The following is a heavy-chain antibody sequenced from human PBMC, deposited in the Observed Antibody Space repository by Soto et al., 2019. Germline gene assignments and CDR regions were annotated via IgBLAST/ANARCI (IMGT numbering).Heavy chain of an antibody. CDR1: GFVYSIYA. D-gene: IGHD6-13*01. J-gene: IGHJ2*01. CDR3: VRGIPSQYSSNWLYWYFDL. V-gene: IGHV3-33*01. CDR2: IWNDGTKE. Sequence: VQLVESGGGVVQPGRSLRLSCAASGFVYSIYAMHWVRLSPGKGLEWVALIWNDGTKEYYVDSVKGRFTISRDNSQNSLKLQMDSLRAEDTAVYFCVRGIPSQYSSNWLYWYFDLWGRGTQVTVSS.